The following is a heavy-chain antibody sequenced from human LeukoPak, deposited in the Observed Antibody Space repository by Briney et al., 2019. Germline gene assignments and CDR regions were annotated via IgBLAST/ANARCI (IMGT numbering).Heavy chain of an antibody. CDR2: ISGDGTTT. D-gene: IGHD6-13*01. J-gene: IGHJ4*02. CDR1: GFTFSTSW. V-gene: IGHV3-74*01. Sequence: GGSLRLSCATSGFTFSTSWMHWVRQAPGKGLVWVSRISGDGTTTTYADSVKGRFTISRDNAKNTLFLQMNSLRVDDTAVYYCTRVRSSSWHDYWGQGALVTVSS. CDR3: TRVRSSSWHDY.